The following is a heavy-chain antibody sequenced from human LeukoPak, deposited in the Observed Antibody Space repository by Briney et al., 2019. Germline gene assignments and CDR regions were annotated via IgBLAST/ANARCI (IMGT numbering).Heavy chain of an antibody. J-gene: IGHJ4*02. Sequence: GGSLRLSCAASGFTFSDYYMSWIRQAPGKGLEWVSYISSSGSTIYYADSVKGRFTISRDNSKNTLYLQMNSLRAEDTAVYYCAKSSSDYVWGSYRYAIPPGYWGQGTLVTVSS. CDR2: ISSSGSTI. V-gene: IGHV3-11*01. D-gene: IGHD3-16*02. CDR3: AKSSSDYVWGSYRYAIPPGY. CDR1: GFTFSDYY.